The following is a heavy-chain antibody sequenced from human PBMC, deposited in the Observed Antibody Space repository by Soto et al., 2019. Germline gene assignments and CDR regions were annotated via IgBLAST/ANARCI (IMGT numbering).Heavy chain of an antibody. J-gene: IGHJ6*02. V-gene: IGHV3-23*01. CDR2: ISGGGGTT. CDR3: AKVGVRGVPSYFSMDV. Sequence: GGSLRLSCAASGFTFSNYAMSWVRQAPGKGLEWISAISGGGGTTYSADSVQGRFTIPRDNFKNTLYLQINSLRADDTAVYYCAKVGVRGVPSYFSMDVWGQGTTVTVSS. D-gene: IGHD3-10*01. CDR1: GFTFSNYA.